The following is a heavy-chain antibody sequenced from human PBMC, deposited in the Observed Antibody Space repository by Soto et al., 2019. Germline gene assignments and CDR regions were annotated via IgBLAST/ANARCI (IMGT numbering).Heavy chain of an antibody. CDR2: ISGSGGST. D-gene: IGHD4-17*01. CDR1: GFTFSSYA. CDR3: AKDPDPMTTVTRGGDY. Sequence: GGSLRLSCAASGFTFSSYAMSWVRQAPGKGLEWVSAISGSGGSTYYADSVKGRFTISRDNSKNTLYLQMNSLRAEDTAVYYCAKDPDPMTTVTRGGDYWGQGTLVTVSS. V-gene: IGHV3-23*01. J-gene: IGHJ4*02.